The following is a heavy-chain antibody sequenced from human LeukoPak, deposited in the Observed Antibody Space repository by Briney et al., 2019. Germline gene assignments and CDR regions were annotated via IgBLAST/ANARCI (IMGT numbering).Heavy chain of an antibody. D-gene: IGHD3-10*01. Sequence: SVKLSCKASGGTFSSYAISWVRQAPGHGLEWMGRIIPIFGIANSAQKFQGRVTITADQSTSTAYMELSSLRSEDTAVYYCARQTTKRITMVRGVIAEDYWGQGTLVTVSS. CDR1: GGTFSSYA. CDR3: ARQTTKRITMVRGVIAEDY. V-gene: IGHV1-69*04. J-gene: IGHJ4*02. CDR2: IIPIFGIA.